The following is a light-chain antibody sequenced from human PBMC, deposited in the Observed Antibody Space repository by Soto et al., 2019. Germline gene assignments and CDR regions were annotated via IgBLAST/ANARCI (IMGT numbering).Light chain of an antibody. J-gene: IGLJ1*01. Sequence: VLTQPPSVSGAPGQRVTIACAGNSSNIGAGFDVFWYQQLPGTAPKLLIYGNNIRPSGVHDRFSGSKSDTTASLSITEPQAEDEADYYCQSYDSSLGSYVFGSGTKVTVL. CDR2: GNN. V-gene: IGLV1-40*01. CDR3: QSYDSSLGSYV. CDR1: SSNIGAGFD.